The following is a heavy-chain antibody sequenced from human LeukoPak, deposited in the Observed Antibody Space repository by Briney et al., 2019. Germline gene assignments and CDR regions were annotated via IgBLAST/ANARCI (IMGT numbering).Heavy chain of an antibody. Sequence: GGSLRLSCAASGFTFSRYGMNWVRQAPGKGLEWVAEISYDGSNKYYADSVKGRFTISRDNSKNTLYLQMNSLRAEDTAVYYCAKDSGSGSYYPDYWGQGTLVTVFS. D-gene: IGHD3-10*01. CDR1: GFTFSRYG. V-gene: IGHV3-30*18. J-gene: IGHJ4*02. CDR2: ISYDGSNK. CDR3: AKDSGSGSYYPDY.